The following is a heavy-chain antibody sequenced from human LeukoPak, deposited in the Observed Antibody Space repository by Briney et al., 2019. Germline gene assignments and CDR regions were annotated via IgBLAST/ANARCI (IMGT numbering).Heavy chain of an antibody. CDR1: GGSFSGYY. D-gene: IGHD3-10*01. Sequence: SETLSLTCAVYGGSFSGYYWSWIRQPPGKGLEWIGEINHSGSTNYNPSLKSRVTISVDTSKNQFSLKLSSVTAADTAVYYCASGYYYGSGSYYTRLIYYFDYWGQGTLVTVSS. V-gene: IGHV4-34*01. CDR3: ASGYYYGSGSYYTRLIYYFDY. J-gene: IGHJ4*02. CDR2: INHSGST.